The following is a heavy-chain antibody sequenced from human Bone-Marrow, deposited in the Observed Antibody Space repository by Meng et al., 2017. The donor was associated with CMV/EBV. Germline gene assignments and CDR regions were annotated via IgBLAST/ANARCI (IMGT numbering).Heavy chain of an antibody. Sequence: SVKVSCKASGGTFSSYAISWVRQAPGQGLEWMGGIIPILGIANYAQKFQGRVTITADKSTSTAYMELSSLRSEDTAVYYCARQLFWSGYYRDYYYYGMAVWGQGTMVTVSS. CDR3: ARQLFWSGYYRDYYYYGMAV. D-gene: IGHD3-3*01. CDR2: IIPILGIA. CDR1: GGTFSSYA. J-gene: IGHJ6*02. V-gene: IGHV1-69*10.